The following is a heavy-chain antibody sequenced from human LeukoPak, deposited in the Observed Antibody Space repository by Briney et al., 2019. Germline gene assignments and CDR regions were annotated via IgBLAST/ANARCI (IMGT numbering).Heavy chain of an antibody. Sequence: SETLSLTCAVYGGSFSGYYWSWIRQPPGKGLEWIGEINHSGSTNYNPSLKSRVTTSVDTSKNQFSLKLSSVTAADTAVYYCARGTVVTPFDYWGQGTLVTVSS. D-gene: IGHD2-21*02. J-gene: IGHJ4*02. CDR1: GGSFSGYY. CDR2: INHSGST. CDR3: ARGTVVTPFDY. V-gene: IGHV4-34*01.